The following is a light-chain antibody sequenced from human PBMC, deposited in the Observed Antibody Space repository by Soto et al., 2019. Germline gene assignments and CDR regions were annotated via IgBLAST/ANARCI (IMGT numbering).Light chain of an antibody. CDR3: PNYNSAPLS. CDR2: AAS. CDR1: QGIRNY. V-gene: IGKV1-27*01. Sequence: DIQMTQSPSSLSASVGDRVTITCRASQGIRNYLAWYQQKPGKVPKLLIYAASTLLSGVPSRFSGSGSGTDFTLTISSLKPEDVASYYCPNYNSAPLSFGPGMKVDIK. J-gene: IGKJ3*01.